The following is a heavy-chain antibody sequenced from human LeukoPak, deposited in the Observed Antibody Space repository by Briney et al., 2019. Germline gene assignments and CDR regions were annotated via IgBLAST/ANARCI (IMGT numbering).Heavy chain of an antibody. CDR2: INHSGST. J-gene: IGHJ4*02. Sequence: PSETLSLTCAVYGGSFSGYYWSWIRQPPGKGLEWIGEINHSGSTNYNPSLKSRVTISVDTSKDQFSLKLSSVTAADTAVYYCARRRYFCSSTSCYGLNYWGQGTLVTVSS. CDR3: ARRRYFCSSTSCYGLNY. D-gene: IGHD2-2*01. CDR1: GGSFSGYY. V-gene: IGHV4-34*01.